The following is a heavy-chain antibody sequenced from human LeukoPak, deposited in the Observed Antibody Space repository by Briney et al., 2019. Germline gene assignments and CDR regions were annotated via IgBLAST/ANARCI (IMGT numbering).Heavy chain of an antibody. Sequence: GGSLRLSCSAAGFTFSSYGMQWVRQAQGKGREYVSAISSNGGSTYYADSVKGRFTISRDNSKNTLYLQMSSLRAEDTAVYYCVTRQNYYGSGSSFDYWGQGTLVTVSS. J-gene: IGHJ4*02. V-gene: IGHV3-64D*06. CDR2: ISSNGGST. CDR3: VTRQNYYGSGSSFDY. CDR1: GFTFSSYG. D-gene: IGHD3-10*01.